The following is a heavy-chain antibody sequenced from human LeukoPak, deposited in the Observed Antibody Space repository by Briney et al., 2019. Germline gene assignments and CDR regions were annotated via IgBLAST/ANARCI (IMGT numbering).Heavy chain of an antibody. CDR1: GGSFSGYY. CDR2: INHSGST. V-gene: IGHV4-34*01. CDR3: ARVTTVVTPYYFDY. Sequence: SETLSLTCAVSGGSFSGYYWSWLRQPPGKGLEWIGEINHSGSTNYNPSLKSRVTISVDTSKNQFSLKLSSVTAADTAVYYCARVTTVVTPYYFDYWGQGTLVTVSS. J-gene: IGHJ4*02. D-gene: IGHD4-23*01.